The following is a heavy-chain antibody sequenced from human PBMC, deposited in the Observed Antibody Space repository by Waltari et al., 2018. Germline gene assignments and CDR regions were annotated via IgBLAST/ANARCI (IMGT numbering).Heavy chain of an antibody. CDR1: GFTFSDYY. Sequence: QVNLVESGGGLVKPGGSLRLSCAVSGFTFSDYYMSWIRQAPGKVLVWVSSISSIGSLINYADSVKGRFTISRDNAKNSLYLQMSGLTAEDTAVYYCARDPAGSYYLDYWGQGTLVTVSS. J-gene: IGHJ4*02. CDR3: ARDPAGSYYLDY. CDR2: ISSIGSLI. V-gene: IGHV3-11*01. D-gene: IGHD1-26*01.